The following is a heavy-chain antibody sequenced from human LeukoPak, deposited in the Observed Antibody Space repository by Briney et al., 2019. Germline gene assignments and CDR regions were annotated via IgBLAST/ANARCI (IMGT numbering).Heavy chain of an antibody. CDR1: GGSISSGGYY. D-gene: IGHD6-25*01. CDR2: IYYSGST. J-gene: IGHJ5*02. Sequence: SETLSLTCTVPGGSISSGGYYWSWIRQHPGKGLEWIGYIYYSGSTYYNPSLKSRVTISVDTSKNQFSLKLSSVTAADTAVYYCARVSAPHNWFDPWGQGTLVTVSS. V-gene: IGHV4-31*03. CDR3: ARVSAPHNWFDP.